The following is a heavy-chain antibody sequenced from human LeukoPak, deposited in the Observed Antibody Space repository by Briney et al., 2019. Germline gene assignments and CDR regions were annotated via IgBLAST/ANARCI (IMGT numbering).Heavy chain of an antibody. CDR2: IYYSGST. CDR1: GGSISGYY. Sequence: KASETLSLTCTVSGGSISGYYWSWIRQPPGKGLEWIGYIYYSGSTSYNPSLKSRVTISVDTSKNQFSLKLSSVTAADPAVYYCAREGARWEPSFSAFDIWGQGTMVTVSS. CDR3: AREGARWEPSFSAFDI. D-gene: IGHD1-26*01. V-gene: IGHV4-59*01. J-gene: IGHJ3*02.